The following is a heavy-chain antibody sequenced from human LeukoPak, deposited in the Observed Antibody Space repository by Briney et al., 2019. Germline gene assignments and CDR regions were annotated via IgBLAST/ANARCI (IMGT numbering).Heavy chain of an antibody. CDR2: IIPIFGTA. CDR3: ASNPLYSNYYYGMDV. D-gene: IGHD4-11*01. CDR1: GGTFSSYA. Sequence: ASVKVSCKASGGTFSSYAISWVRQAPGQGLEWMGGIIPIFGTANYAQKFQGRVTITADESTSTAYMELSSLRSEDTAVYYCASNPLYSNYYYGMDVWGQGTTVTVSS. J-gene: IGHJ6*02. V-gene: IGHV1-69*13.